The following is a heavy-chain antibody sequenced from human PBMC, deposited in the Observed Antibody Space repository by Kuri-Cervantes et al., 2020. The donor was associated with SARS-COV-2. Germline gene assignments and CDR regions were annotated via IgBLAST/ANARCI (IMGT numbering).Heavy chain of an antibody. CDR1: GFTFSSYW. D-gene: IGHD3-3*01. Sequence: GESLKISCAASGFTFSSYWMSWVRQAPGKGLEWVANIKQDGSEKYYADSVKGRFTISRDNSKNTLYLQMNSLRAEDTAVYYCAKDGGDYDFWSGYYTSGDYDAFDIWGQGTMVTVSS. J-gene: IGHJ3*02. CDR2: IKQDGSEK. V-gene: IGHV3-7*01. CDR3: AKDGGDYDFWSGYYTSGDYDAFDI.